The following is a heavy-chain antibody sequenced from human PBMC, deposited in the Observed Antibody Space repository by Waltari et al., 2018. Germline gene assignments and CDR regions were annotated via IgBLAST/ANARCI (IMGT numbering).Heavy chain of an antibody. Sequence: DYYMHWVQQAPGKGLEWMGRVDPEDGETIYAEKFQGRVTITADTSTDTAYMELSSLRSEDTAVYYCATTTVVPDAFDIWGQGTMVTVSS. CDR2: VDPEDGET. J-gene: IGHJ3*02. CDR1: DYY. CDR3: ATTTVVPDAFDI. V-gene: IGHV1-69-2*01. D-gene: IGHD4-17*01.